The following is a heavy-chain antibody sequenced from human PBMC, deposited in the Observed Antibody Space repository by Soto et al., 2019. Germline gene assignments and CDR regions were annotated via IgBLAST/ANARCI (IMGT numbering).Heavy chain of an antibody. CDR1: GASLSGYY. J-gene: IGHJ6*03. V-gene: IGHV4-34*01. D-gene: IGHD3-10*01. CDR2: INESGGP. Sequence: QVQLQQWGAGLLKPSETLSLTCAVYGASLSGYYWTWIRQSPGKGLEWIAEINESGGPNYSPSLKSRVTLPIVPAKNQVSLTLSSVTAADTAVAYCGGGRHYGSGSYSIRSGFQYYFYIDVWGKGTTVTVSS. CDR3: GGGRHYGSGSYSIRSGFQYYFYIDV.